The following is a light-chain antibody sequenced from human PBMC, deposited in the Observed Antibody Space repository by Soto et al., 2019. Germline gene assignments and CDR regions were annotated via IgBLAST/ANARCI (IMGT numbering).Light chain of an antibody. J-gene: IGKJ5*01. V-gene: IGKV3-20*01. CDR3: HQYGSTPT. CDR2: GAS. CDR1: QSVTSNY. Sequence: EIVLTQSPGTLSLSPGERATLSCRASQSVTSNYLAWYQQKPGQAPRVLIYGASHRTTGIPDWFSGSGSGTDFTLIITRLQPEDFAVYYCHQYGSTPTFGQGTRLDIK.